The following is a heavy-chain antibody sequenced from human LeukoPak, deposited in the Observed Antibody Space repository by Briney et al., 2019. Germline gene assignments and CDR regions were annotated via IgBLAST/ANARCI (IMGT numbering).Heavy chain of an antibody. Sequence: PSQTLSLTCTVSGGSISSGGYYWSWIRQHPGKGLEWIGYIYYSGSSFYNPPLKSGVSMSVDTSTNQFSLKLDSVTAADTAVYYCARVNPTGGFSSTWYFFEFWGQGNLVTVSS. CDR2: IYYSGSS. CDR3: ARVNPTGGFSSTWYFFEF. J-gene: IGHJ4*02. V-gene: IGHV4-31*03. D-gene: IGHD6-13*01. CDR1: GGSISSGGYY.